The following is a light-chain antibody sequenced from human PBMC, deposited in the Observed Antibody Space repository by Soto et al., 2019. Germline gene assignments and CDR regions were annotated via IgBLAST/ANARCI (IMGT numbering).Light chain of an antibody. CDR1: TSDVGGYNY. CDR3: CSYAGSYTYV. J-gene: IGLJ1*01. CDR2: DVS. V-gene: IGLV2-11*01. Sequence: QSALTQPRSVSGSTGQSVTISCTGTTSDVGGYNYVSWYQPHPGKAPKLMIYDVSKRPSGVPDRFSGSKSGNTASLTISGLQAEDEADDYCCSYAGSYTYVFGTGTKRTVL.